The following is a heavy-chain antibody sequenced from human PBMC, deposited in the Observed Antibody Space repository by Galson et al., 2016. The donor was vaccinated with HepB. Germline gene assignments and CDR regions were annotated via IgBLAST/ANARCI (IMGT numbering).Heavy chain of an antibody. Sequence: SLRLSCAASGFTFSSYAMSWVRQAPGKGLEWVSAISGSGGSTYYADSVKGRVTISRDNSKNTLYLQMNSLRAEETAVYYCAKGLKGRDYYGMDVWGQGTTVTVSS. J-gene: IGHJ6*02. CDR1: GFTFSSYA. V-gene: IGHV3-23*01. CDR2: ISGSGGST. CDR3: AKGLKGRDYYGMDV.